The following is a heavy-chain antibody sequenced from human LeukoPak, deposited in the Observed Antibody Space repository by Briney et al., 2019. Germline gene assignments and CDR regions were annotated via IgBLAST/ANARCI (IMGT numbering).Heavy chain of an antibody. J-gene: IGHJ4*02. CDR2: INPNSGGT. V-gene: IGHV1-2*02. CDR3: ARSPGDFWSGYYMANYFDY. D-gene: IGHD3-3*01. Sequence: ASVKVSCKASGYTFTGYYMHWVRQAPGQGLEWMGWINPNSGGTNYAQKFQGRVTMTRDTSISTVYMELSRLRTDDTAVYYCARSPGDFWSGYYMANYFDYWGQGTLVTVSS. CDR1: GYTFTGYY.